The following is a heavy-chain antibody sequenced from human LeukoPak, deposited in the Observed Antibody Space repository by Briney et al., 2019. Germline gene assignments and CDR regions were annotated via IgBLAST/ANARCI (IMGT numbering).Heavy chain of an antibody. J-gene: IGHJ4*02. CDR2: INPNSGGT. V-gene: IGHV1-2*04. D-gene: IGHD6-19*01. Sequence: GASVKVSCKASGYTFTGYYMHWVRQAPGQGLEWMGWINPNSGGTNYAQKFQGWVTMTRDTSISTAYMELSRLRSDDTAVYYCARDGAPEVGSGWYYFGSWGQGTLVTVSS. CDR1: GYTFTGYY. CDR3: ARDGAPEVGSGWYYFGS.